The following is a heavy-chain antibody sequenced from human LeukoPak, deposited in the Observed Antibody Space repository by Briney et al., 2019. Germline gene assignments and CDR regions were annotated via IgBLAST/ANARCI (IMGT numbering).Heavy chain of an antibody. D-gene: IGHD6-25*01. CDR3: ARGGGTATGPFDY. CDR2: IYSGGAT. CDR1: GFTVRTSY. J-gene: IGHJ4*02. V-gene: IGHV3-53*01. Sequence: GGSLRLSCAASGFTVRTSYMSWVRQAPGKGLEWVSVIYSGGATHYADSVKGRFTISRDNSKNTLYFQMNSLRVEDTAVYYCARGGGTATGPFDYWGQGTLVTVSS.